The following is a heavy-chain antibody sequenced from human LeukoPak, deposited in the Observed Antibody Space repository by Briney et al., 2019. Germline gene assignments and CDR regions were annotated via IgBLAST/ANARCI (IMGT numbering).Heavy chain of an antibody. J-gene: IGHJ4*02. CDR1: GYTFTGYY. V-gene: IGHV1-2*02. Sequence: GASVKVSCKASGYTFTGYYMHWVRQAPGQGLEWMGWINPNSGGTNYAQKFQGRVTMTRDTSISTAYMELSRLRSDDTAVYYRARELRYFDWLAENHCFDYWGQGTLVTVSS. D-gene: IGHD3-9*01. CDR3: ARELRYFDWLAENHCFDY. CDR2: INPNSGGT.